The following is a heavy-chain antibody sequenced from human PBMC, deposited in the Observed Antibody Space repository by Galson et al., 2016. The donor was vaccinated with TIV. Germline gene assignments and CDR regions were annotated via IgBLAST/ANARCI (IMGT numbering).Heavy chain of an antibody. V-gene: IGHV3-30-3*01. CDR3: ARDMGTCGNECFTLDAFDV. CDR1: GFIFDRYA. CDR2: VSYDGSNK. J-gene: IGHJ3*01. Sequence: SLRLSCAASGFIFDRYAMHWVRQAPGKGLEWVAVVSYDGSNKYYAESVKGRFTISRDNAKRSLYLQMNSLRAEDTAVYYCARDMGTCGNECFTLDAFDVWGQGTMVTVSS. D-gene: IGHD2-21*01.